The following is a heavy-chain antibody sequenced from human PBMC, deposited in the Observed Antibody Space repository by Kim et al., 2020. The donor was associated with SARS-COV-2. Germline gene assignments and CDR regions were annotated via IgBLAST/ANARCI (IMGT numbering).Heavy chain of an antibody. V-gene: IGHV3-7*01. D-gene: IGHD1-26*01. CDR2: MNQGGSEK. CDR1: GFSISTYW. CDR3: VRDGGWEPNRGAFDV. Sequence: GGSLRLSCAASGFSISTYWINWVRQAPGQGLEWVANMNQGGSEKNYLDSVKGRFTISRDNAKNSLYLQINSLRSEDTAVYYCVRDGGWEPNRGAFDVWG. J-gene: IGHJ3*01.